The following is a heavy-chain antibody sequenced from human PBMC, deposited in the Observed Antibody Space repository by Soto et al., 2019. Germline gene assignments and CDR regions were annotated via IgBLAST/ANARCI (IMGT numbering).Heavy chain of an antibody. J-gene: IGHJ6*02. CDR1: GYPYTNSY. D-gene: IGHD6-19*01. Sequence: QVQLVQSGAEVRKPGASVKVSCKASGYPYTNSYMHWVRQAPGQGLEWMGWIHPNTGGTNNGQKFQGRVTMTRDTSVSTDYMELNRLTSDDTAIYYCASDFRTRGWFRQAGNFAMDVWGQGTTVTVS. V-gene: IGHV1-2*02. CDR3: ASDFRTRGWFRQAGNFAMDV. CDR2: IHPNTGGT.